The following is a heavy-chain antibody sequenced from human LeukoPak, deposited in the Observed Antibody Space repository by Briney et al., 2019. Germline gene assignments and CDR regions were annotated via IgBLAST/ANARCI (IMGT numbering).Heavy chain of an antibody. D-gene: IGHD2-15*01. CDR2: IYYSGST. CDR1: GGSISSGGYY. J-gene: IGHJ5*02. CDR3: AREADIVAFDP. V-gene: IGHV4-31*03. Sequence: SETLSLTCTVSGGSISSGGYYWSWIRQHPGKGLEWIGYIYYSGSTYYNPPLKSRVTISVDTSKNQYSLKLSSVTAADTAVYYCAREADIVAFDPWGQGTLVTVSS.